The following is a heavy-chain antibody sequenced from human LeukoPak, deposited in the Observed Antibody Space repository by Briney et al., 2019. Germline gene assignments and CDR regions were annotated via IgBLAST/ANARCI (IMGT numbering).Heavy chain of an antibody. J-gene: IGHJ3*02. CDR2: IYYSGST. Sequence: SETLSLTCTVSGGSISTNSYYWGWIRQPPGKGLKWIESIYYSGSTYYNPSLRSRVTISVDTSKNQFSLKLSSVTAADTAVYYCARERWRWLQLLNDAFDIWGQGTMVTVSS. CDR1: GGSISTNSYY. V-gene: IGHV4-39*07. CDR3: ARERWRWLQLLNDAFDI. D-gene: IGHD5-24*01.